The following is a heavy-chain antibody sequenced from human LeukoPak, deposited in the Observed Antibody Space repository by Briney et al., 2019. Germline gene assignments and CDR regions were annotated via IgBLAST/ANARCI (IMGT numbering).Heavy chain of an antibody. CDR1: GGSISSSSYY. CDR3: ARRRVAVAGTGAFDI. Sequence: PSETLSLTFTVSGGSISSSSYYWGWIRQPPGKGLEWIGSIYYSGSTYYNPSLKSRVTISVDTSKNQFSLKLSSVTAADTAVYYCARRRVAVAGTGAFDIWGQGTMLTVSS. V-gene: IGHV4-39*01. J-gene: IGHJ3*02. CDR2: IYYSGST. D-gene: IGHD6-19*01.